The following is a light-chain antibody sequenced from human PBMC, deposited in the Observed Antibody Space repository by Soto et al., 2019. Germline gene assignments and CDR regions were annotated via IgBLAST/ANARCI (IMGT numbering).Light chain of an antibody. CDR3: CSYATGGTYV. J-gene: IGLJ1*01. Sequence: QSALTQSASVSGSPGQSITISCTGTNSDVGRFNLVSWYQHHPDKAPKLMIFGVTKRPSGVSNRFSGSKSGNTASLTISGLQAEDEADYYCCSYATGGTYVFGTGTKVTVL. CDR2: GVT. CDR1: NSDVGRFNL. V-gene: IGLV2-23*02.